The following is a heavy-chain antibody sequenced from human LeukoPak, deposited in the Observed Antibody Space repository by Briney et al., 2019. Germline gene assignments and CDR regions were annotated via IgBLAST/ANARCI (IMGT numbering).Heavy chain of an antibody. CDR1: GFTFSSYW. CDR2: INQEGNGK. D-gene: IGHD1-26*01. Sequence: GGSLRLSCAASGFTFSSYWMSWVRQASGTGLEWVASINQEGNGKYYVDSVKGRFTISRDNAKNSVYLQMNSLRAEDTAVYFCARDSPPRYSGSAGGEGYWGQGTLVTVSS. J-gene: IGHJ4*02. CDR3: ARDSPPRYSGSAGGEGY. V-gene: IGHV3-7*01.